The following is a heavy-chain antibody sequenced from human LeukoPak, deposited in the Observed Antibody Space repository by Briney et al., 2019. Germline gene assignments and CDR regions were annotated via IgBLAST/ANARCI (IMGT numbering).Heavy chain of an antibody. CDR2: INLSGGST. CDR3: ARDYVDDIPMIKDY. CDR1: GYTFTSYH. Sequence: ASVKASCKASGYTFTSYHTHWVRRAPGQGLEWMGKINLSGGSTTYAQKFQGRVTMTRDTSTSTVYMELSSLRSEDTAVYYCARDYVDDIPMIKDYWGQGTLVTVSS. J-gene: IGHJ4*02. D-gene: IGHD2-8*01. V-gene: IGHV1-46*01.